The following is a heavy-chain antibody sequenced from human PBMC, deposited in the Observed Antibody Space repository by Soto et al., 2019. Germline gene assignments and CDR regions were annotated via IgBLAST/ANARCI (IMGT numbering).Heavy chain of an antibody. V-gene: IGHV3-15*07. J-gene: IGHJ4*02. D-gene: IGHD2-21*02. CDR3: TTAVVTQMRDY. CDR1: GFRFSSAW. Sequence: PGGSLRLSCAASGFRFSSAWMNWVRQAPGKGLEWVGRIKSKTDGGTIDYAAPVKGRFTISRDDSKNTLYLQMNSLKTEDTAVYYCTTAVVTQMRDYWGQGTLVTVSS. CDR2: IKSKTDGGTI.